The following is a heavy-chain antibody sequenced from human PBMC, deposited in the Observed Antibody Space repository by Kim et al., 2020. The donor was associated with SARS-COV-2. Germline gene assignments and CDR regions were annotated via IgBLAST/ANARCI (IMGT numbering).Heavy chain of an antibody. CDR3: AREAVEISSGWYSTFDY. J-gene: IGHJ4*02. CDR1: GYTFTSYA. Sequence: ASVKVSCKASGYTFTSYAVNWVRQAPGQGLEWMGWINTNTGNPTYAQGFTGRFVFSLDTSVSTAYLQISSLKAEDTAVYYCAREAVEISSGWYSTFDYWGQGTLVTVSS. V-gene: IGHV7-4-1*02. D-gene: IGHD6-19*01. CDR2: INTNTGNP.